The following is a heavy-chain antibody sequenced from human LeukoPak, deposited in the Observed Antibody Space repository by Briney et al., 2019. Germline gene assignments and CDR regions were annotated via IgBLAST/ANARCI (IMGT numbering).Heavy chain of an antibody. Sequence: SETLSLTCTVSGGSISSYYWSWIRQPPGKGLEWIGEINHSGSTNYNPSLKSRVTISVDTSKNQFSLKLSSVTAADTAVYYCARVYCSSTSCLVYYGMDVWGQGTTVTVSS. CDR1: GGSISSYY. CDR3: ARVYCSSTSCLVYYGMDV. D-gene: IGHD2-2*01. J-gene: IGHJ6*02. CDR2: INHSGST. V-gene: IGHV4-34*01.